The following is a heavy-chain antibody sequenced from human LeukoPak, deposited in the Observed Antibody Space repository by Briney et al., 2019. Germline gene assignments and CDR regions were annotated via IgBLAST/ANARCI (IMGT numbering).Heavy chain of an antibody. CDR2: IYYSGSI. J-gene: IGHJ5*02. CDR1: GGSISSYY. CDR3: ARKRTSTSSFDP. Sequence: SETLSLTCTVSGGSISSYYWSWIRQPPGKGLEWIGNIYYSGSINYNPSLKSRVTISVDTSKNQFSLKLSSVTAADTAVYYCARKRTSTSSFDPWGRGTLVTVSS. D-gene: IGHD2-2*01. V-gene: IGHV4-59*01.